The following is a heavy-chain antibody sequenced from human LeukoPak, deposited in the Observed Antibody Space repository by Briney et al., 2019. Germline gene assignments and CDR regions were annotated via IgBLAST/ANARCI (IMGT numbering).Heavy chain of an antibody. J-gene: IGHJ5*02. D-gene: IGHD6-6*01. CDR2: ISSGSSYI. Sequence: GGSLRLSCAASGFTFSSYSMNWVRQAPGKGLEWVSSISSGSSYIYYADSVKGRFTISRDNAKNSLYLQMNSLRAEDTAVYYCARGIAARPNWFDPWGQGTLVTVSS. CDR1: GFTFSSYS. V-gene: IGHV3-21*01. CDR3: ARGIAARPNWFDP.